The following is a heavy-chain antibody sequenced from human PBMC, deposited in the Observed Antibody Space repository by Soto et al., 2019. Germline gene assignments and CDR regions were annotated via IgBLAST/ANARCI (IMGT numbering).Heavy chain of an antibody. J-gene: IGHJ6*02. D-gene: IGHD2-15*01. CDR2: IKQDGSEK. CDR1: GFTFSSYW. CDR3: ARDKAWWYPTDQGMDV. V-gene: IGHV3-7*05. Sequence: GGSLRLSCAASGFTFSSYWMSWVRQAPGKGLEWVANIKQDGSEKYYVDSVKGRFTISRDNAKNSLYLQMNSLRAEDTAVYYCARDKAWWYPTDQGMDVWGQGTTVTVSS.